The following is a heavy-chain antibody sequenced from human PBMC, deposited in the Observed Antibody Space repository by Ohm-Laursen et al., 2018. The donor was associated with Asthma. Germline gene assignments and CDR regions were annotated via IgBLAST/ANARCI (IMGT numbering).Heavy chain of an antibody. V-gene: IGHV3-15*01. J-gene: IGHJ1*01. CDR1: GFTFSNAW. CDR3: TTDGVF. Sequence: SLRLSCAASGFTFSNAWMSWVRQAPGKGLEWVGRIKSKTGGGTTDYAAPVKGRFTISRDDSKNTLYLQMNSLKTEDTAVYYCTTDGVFGGQGTLVTVSS. D-gene: IGHD6-13*01. CDR2: IKSKTGGGTT.